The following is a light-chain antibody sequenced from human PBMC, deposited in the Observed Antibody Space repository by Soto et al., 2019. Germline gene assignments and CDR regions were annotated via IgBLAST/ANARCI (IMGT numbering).Light chain of an antibody. Sequence: EIVLTQSPGTLSLSPGERATLSCRASQSVSSSYLAWYQQRPGQAPRLLIYGASNRATGIPARFSGSGSGTEFTLTISSLQSEDFAVFYCQQYNQWPITFGQGTRLEIK. CDR3: QQYNQWPIT. CDR1: QSVSSSY. CDR2: GAS. V-gene: IGKV3D-15*01. J-gene: IGKJ5*01.